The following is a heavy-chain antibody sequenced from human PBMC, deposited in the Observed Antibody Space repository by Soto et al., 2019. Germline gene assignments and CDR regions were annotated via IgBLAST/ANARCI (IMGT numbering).Heavy chain of an antibody. CDR3: GRSVAGRNDGFDI. J-gene: IGHJ3*02. Sequence: SETLSLTCTVSGGSISSRTHYWGWIRQPPGKGLEWIGSIYYSGTTYYNPSLKGRVTISVDTSKNQFSLNLSSVTAADTAVYYCGRSVAGRNDGFDIWGQGTMVTVSS. D-gene: IGHD6-19*01. CDR2: IYYSGTT. V-gene: IGHV4-39*01. CDR1: GGSISSRTHY.